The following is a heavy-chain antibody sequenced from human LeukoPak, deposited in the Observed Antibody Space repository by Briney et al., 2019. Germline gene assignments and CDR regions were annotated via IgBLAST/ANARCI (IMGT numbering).Heavy chain of an antibody. CDR2: IYSGGTT. CDR1: GFTVSANY. CDR3: AREGYSSGWYARYSDY. V-gene: IGHV3-66*01. D-gene: IGHD6-19*01. Sequence: GGSLRLSCAVSGFTVSANYMTWVRQAPGKGLEWVSVIYSGGTTYYADSVKGRFTISRDNSKNTLYLQMNSLRAEDTAVYYCAREGYSSGWYARYSDYWGQGTLVTVSS. J-gene: IGHJ4*02.